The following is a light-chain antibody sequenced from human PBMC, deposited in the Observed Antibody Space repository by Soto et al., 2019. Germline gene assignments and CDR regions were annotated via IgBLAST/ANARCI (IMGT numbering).Light chain of an antibody. CDR1: QSFRGL. V-gene: IGKV3-11*01. J-gene: IGKJ5*01. Sequence: EIVLTQSPATLSLSPGERATLSCRASQSFRGLLAWYQQKPGQAPRLLIYDAYNRATGIPPRFSGSGSGTDFTLTISSLEPEDSAVYYCQQRSNWPPTFGQGTRLEIK. CDR3: QQRSNWPPT. CDR2: DAY.